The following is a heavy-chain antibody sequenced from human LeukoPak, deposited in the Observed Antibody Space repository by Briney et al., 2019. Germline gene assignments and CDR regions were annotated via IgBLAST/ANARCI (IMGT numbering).Heavy chain of an antibody. CDR3: ARELRGAQFDP. CDR1: GYTFTGYD. J-gene: IGHJ5*02. D-gene: IGHD1-26*01. CDR2: INPNSGGT. V-gene: IGHV1-2*06. Sequence: ASVKVSCKASGYTFTGYDMHWVRQAPGKGLKWMGRINPNSGGTNCAQKFQGRVTMTRDTSISTAYMELSRLRSDDTAVYYCARELRGAQFDPWGQGTLVTVSS.